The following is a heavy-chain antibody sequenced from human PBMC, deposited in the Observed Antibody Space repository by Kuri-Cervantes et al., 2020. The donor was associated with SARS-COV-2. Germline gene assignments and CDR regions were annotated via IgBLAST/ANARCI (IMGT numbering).Heavy chain of an antibody. CDR3: ARGGRTRNSYYFDY. CDR1: GGSISSGSYY. V-gene: IGHV4-61*02. Sequence: LRLSCTVSGGSISSGSYYWSWIRQPAGRGLEWIGRIHTSGSTNYNPSLKSRVTISVDTSKNQFSLKLSSVTAADTAVYYCARGGRTRNSYYFDYWGQGTLVTVSS. D-gene: IGHD3-10*01. CDR2: IHTSGST. J-gene: IGHJ4*02.